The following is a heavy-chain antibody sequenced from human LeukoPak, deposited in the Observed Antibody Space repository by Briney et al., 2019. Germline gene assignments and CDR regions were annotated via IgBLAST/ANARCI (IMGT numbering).Heavy chain of an antibody. V-gene: IGHV3-23*01. CDR3: AKDPITYYYDSIPYNWFDP. Sequence: GGSLRLSCAASGFTFSIYAMSWVRQAPGKGLEWVSAISGSGGSTYYADSVKGRFTISRDNSKNTLYLQMNSLRAEDTAVYYCAKDPITYYYDSIPYNWFDPWGQGTLVTVSS. CDR2: ISGSGGST. D-gene: IGHD3-22*01. CDR1: GFTFSIYA. J-gene: IGHJ5*02.